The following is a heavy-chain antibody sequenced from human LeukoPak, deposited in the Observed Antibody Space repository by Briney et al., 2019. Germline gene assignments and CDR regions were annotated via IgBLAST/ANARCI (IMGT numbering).Heavy chain of an antibody. Sequence: PGGSLRLSCAASGFTFSDYDMSWIRQAPGKELEWVSYISSSGSTVYYADSVKGRFTISRDNAKNSLYLQMNSLRAEDTAVYYCEGGDYGDYDYWGQGTLVTVSS. V-gene: IGHV3-11*01. D-gene: IGHD4-17*01. CDR1: GFTFSDYD. CDR3: EGGDYGDYDY. CDR2: ISSSGSTV. J-gene: IGHJ4*02.